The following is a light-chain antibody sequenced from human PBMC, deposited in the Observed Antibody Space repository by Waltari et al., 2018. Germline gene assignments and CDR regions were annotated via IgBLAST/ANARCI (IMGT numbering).Light chain of an antibody. CDR2: AAS. CDR3: QQSFSSWT. V-gene: IGKV1-39*01. J-gene: IGKJ1*01. CDR1: QSIGSD. Sequence: DIQMTQSPSALSASVGDRVTVTCRASQSIGSDLTWYQQKPGKAPKVLIYAASSLQGGVPARFSGIGSGTDFTLTISSLQPEDSATYFCQQSFSSWTFGQGTKVEIK.